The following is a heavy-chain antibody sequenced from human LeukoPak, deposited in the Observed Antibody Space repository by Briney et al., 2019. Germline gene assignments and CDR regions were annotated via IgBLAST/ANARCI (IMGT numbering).Heavy chain of an antibody. CDR1: GFTFSSYA. CDR2: IWYDGSNK. J-gene: IGHJ4*02. V-gene: IGHV3-33*06. Sequence: PGRSLRLSCAASGFTFSSYAMHWVRQAPGKGPEWVAVIWYDGSNKYYTDSVKGRFIISRDNSKNTLYLQMNSLRAEDTAVYYSEKDQGTTGPTGGYFDYWGQGTLVTVSS. D-gene: IGHD1-1*01. CDR3: EKDQGTTGPTGGYFDY.